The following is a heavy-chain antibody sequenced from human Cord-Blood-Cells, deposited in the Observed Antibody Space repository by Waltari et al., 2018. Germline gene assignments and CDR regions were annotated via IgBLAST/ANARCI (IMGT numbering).Heavy chain of an antibody. CDR2: IKQDGSEK. D-gene: IGHD1-26*01. CDR1: GFTFSSYW. J-gene: IGHJ4*02. V-gene: IGHV3-7*01. CDR3: ARDYSGSY. Sequence: EVQLVESGGGLVQPGGSLRLSCAAPGFTFSSYWMSWVRQAPGKGLEWVANIKQDGSEKYYVDSVKGRFTISRDNAKNSLYLQMNSLRAEDTAVYYCARDYSGSYWGQGTLVTVSS.